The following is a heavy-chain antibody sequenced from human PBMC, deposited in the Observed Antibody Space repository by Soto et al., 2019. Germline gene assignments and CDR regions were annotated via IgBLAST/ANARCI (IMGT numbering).Heavy chain of an antibody. Sequence: SGGSLRLSCAASGFTFSSYAMHWVRQAPGKGLEWVAVISYDGSNKYYADSVKGRFTISRDNSKNTLYLQMNSLRAEDTAVYYCARAYSEIDYYDSSGYSTYFDYWGQGTLVTSPQ. CDR3: ARAYSEIDYYDSSGYSTYFDY. V-gene: IGHV3-30-3*01. CDR2: ISYDGSNK. J-gene: IGHJ4*02. CDR1: GFTFSSYA. D-gene: IGHD3-22*01.